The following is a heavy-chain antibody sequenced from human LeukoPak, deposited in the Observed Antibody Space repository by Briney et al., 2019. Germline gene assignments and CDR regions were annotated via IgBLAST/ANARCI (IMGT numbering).Heavy chain of an antibody. Sequence: SETLSLTCAVYGGSFSGYYWNWIRQPPGKGLEWIGEINHSGSTNYNSSLKSRVTISVDTSKNQFSLKLNSVTAADTAVYYCARDQYYYDSSGYYRFDYWGQGTLVTVSS. J-gene: IGHJ4*02. D-gene: IGHD3-22*01. CDR3: ARDQYYYDSSGYYRFDY. V-gene: IGHV4-34*01. CDR1: GGSFSGYY. CDR2: INHSGST.